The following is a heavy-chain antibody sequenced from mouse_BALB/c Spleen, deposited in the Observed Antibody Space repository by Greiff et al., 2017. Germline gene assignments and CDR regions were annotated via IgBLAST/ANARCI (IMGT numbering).Heavy chain of an antibody. CDR3: AREGFAY. CDR2: ISSGSSTI. CDR1: GFTFSSFG. J-gene: IGHJ3*01. Sequence: EVQGVESGGGLVQPGGSRKLSCAASGFTFSSFGMHWVRQAPEKGLEWVAYISSGSSTIYYADTVKGRFTISRDNPKNTLFLQITSLRSEDTAMYYCAREGFAYWGQGTLVTVSA. V-gene: IGHV5-17*02.